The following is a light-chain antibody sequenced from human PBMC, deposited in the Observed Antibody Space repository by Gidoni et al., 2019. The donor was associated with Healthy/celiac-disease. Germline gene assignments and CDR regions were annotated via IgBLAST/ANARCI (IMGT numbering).Light chain of an antibody. Sequence: IQINQSPSTLSSSVGNRVTIPCRASPSISSLLAWYQQKPGKAPKLLIYKASSLESGVPSMFSGSGSGTEFTLTISSLHPDDFATYYCQQYNSYPWTFGQGTKVEIK. CDR1: PSISSL. CDR2: KAS. J-gene: IGKJ1*01. V-gene: IGKV1-5*03. CDR3: QQYNSYPWT.